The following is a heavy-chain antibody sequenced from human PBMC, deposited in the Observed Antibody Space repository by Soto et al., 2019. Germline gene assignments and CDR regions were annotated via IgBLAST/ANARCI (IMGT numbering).Heavy chain of an antibody. CDR2: IRDGGEST. D-gene: IGHD2-15*01. CDR1: GFIFGNYM. J-gene: IGHJ3*02. Sequence: EVQLLESGGGLVQPGESLRLSCAVSGFIFGNYMMTWVRQAPGKGLEWVSTIRDGGESTYYADSVKGRFTISRDNSKNTLYLQMDSLGVEDTAVYYCAPHVHCSAGSCHYDAFDIRGQGTMVTVSS. V-gene: IGHV3-23*01. CDR3: APHVHCSAGSCHYDAFDI.